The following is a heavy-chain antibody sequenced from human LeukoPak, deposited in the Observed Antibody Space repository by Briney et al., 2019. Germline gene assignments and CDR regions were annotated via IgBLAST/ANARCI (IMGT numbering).Heavy chain of an antibody. CDR1: GFTFSSYG. V-gene: IGHV3-33*01. J-gene: IGHJ4*02. CDR2: IWYDGSNK. Sequence: GGSLRLSCAASGFTFSSYGMHWVRQAPGKGLEWVAVIWYDGSNKYYADSVKGRFTISRDNSKNTLYLQMNSLRAEDTAVYYCARDESAYCGGDCYSAFWGQGTLVTVSS. CDR3: ARDESAYCGGDCYSAF. D-gene: IGHD2-21*02.